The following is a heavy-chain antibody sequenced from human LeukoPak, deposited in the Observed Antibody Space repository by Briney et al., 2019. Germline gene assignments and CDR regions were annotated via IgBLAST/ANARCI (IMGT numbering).Heavy chain of an antibody. CDR2: ISGSGGST. V-gene: IGHV3-23*01. D-gene: IGHD4-23*01. J-gene: IGHJ3*02. CDR3: AKDGSRYGGNSDAFDI. CDR1: GFTFSSYA. Sequence: PGGSLRLSCAASGFTFSSYAMSWVRQAPGKGLEWVSAISGSGGSTYYADSVKGRFTISRDNSKNTLYLQMNSLRAEDTAVYYCAKDGSRYGGNSDAFDIWGQGTMVTVSS.